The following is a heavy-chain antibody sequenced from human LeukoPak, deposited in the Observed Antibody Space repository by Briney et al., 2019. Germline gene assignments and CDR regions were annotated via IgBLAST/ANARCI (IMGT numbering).Heavy chain of an antibody. V-gene: IGHV3-23*01. CDR3: ARDYAAAVDY. CDR1: GFTFSSYG. D-gene: IGHD2-15*01. Sequence: GGTLRLSCAASGFTFSSYGMSWVRQAPGKGLEWVSAISGSGGSTYYADSAKGRFTISRDNAKNSLYLQMTSLRAEDTAVYYCARDYAAAVDYWGQGTLVTVSS. CDR2: ISGSGGST. J-gene: IGHJ4*02.